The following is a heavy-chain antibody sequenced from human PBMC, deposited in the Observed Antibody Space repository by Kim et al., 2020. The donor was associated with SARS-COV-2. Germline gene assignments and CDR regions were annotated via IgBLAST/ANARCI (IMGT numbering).Heavy chain of an antibody. Sequence: GGSLRLSCVGSGFTFSDYAMSWVRQAPGKGLEWVSAISSSALSTYYADSVKGRFIISRDNSRNILYLQMNSLRDEDTAVYYCAKDWTYFYGSGSSHAGHWGQGTLVSVST. CDR1: GFTFSDYA. CDR3: AKDWTYFYGSGSSHAGH. D-gene: IGHD3-10*01. CDR2: ISSSALST. V-gene: IGHV3-23*01. J-gene: IGHJ4*02.